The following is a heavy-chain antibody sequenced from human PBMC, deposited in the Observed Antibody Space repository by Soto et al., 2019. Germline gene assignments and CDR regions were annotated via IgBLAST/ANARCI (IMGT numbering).Heavy chain of an antibody. CDR2: INHSGST. CDR1: GGSFSGYY. J-gene: IGHJ4*02. V-gene: IGHV4-34*01. D-gene: IGHD5-12*01. Sequence: QVQLQQWGAGLLKPSETLSLTCAVYGGSFSGYYWSWIRPPPGKGLEWIGEINHSGSTNYNPSLKSRVTISVDTSKNQFSLKLSSVTAADTAVYYCARGDPYSGYAYWGQGTLVTVSS. CDR3: ARGDPYSGYAY.